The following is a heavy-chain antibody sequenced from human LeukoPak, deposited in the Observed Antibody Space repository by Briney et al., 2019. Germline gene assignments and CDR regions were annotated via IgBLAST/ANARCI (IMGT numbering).Heavy chain of an antibody. V-gene: IGHV4-39*01. D-gene: IGHD6-19*01. J-gene: IGHJ4*02. CDR1: GVSISSSSYY. CDR3: ARLLVAGTHIDY. CDR2: LYYSGNT. Sequence: SETLSFTCTVSGVSISSSSYYWGWIRQPPGKGLEWIGSLYYSGNTYYNPSLKSRVTISVDTSKNQFSLKLSSVTAADTAVYYCARLLVAGTHIDYWGQGTLVTVSS.